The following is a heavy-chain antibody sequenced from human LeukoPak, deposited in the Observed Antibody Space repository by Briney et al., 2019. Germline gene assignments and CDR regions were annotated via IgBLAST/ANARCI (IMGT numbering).Heavy chain of an antibody. D-gene: IGHD2-2*01. J-gene: IGHJ4*02. CDR1: GFTFSSYG. Sequence: GGSLRLSCAASGFTFSSYGMHWVRQAPGKGLERVAFIRYDGSNKYYADSVKGRFTISRDNSKNTLYLQMNSLRAEDTAVYYCAKDGIKYCSSTSCYFPDYRGQGTLVTVSS. V-gene: IGHV3-30*02. CDR3: AKDGIKYCSSTSCYFPDY. CDR2: IRYDGSNK.